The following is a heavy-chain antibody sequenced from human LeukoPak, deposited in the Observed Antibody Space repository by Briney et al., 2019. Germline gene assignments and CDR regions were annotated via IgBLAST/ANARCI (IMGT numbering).Heavy chain of an antibody. V-gene: IGHV3-30*04. CDR2: ISYDGSNK. CDR1: GFTFSRYA. CDR3: ATSGLSSFGF. Sequence: PGGSLRLSCADSGFTFSRYAMHWVRQAPGKGLEWVADISYDGSNKYYADSVKGRFTISRDNSKNTLYLQMNSLRAGDTAVYYCATSGLSSFGFWGQGTLVTVSS. D-gene: IGHD2/OR15-2a*01. J-gene: IGHJ4*02.